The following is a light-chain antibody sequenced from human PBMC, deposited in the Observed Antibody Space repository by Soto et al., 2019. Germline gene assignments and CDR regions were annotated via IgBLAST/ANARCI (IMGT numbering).Light chain of an antibody. Sequence: DIQMTQSPSTLSASVGDRVSIACRASQSISSSLAWYQQKPGKAPKLLIYDASSLESGVPSRFSGSGSGTEFTLSINSPQPKDFATYYCQQYHRYSWTFGQGTKVEIK. CDR3: QQYHRYSWT. CDR1: QSISSS. J-gene: IGKJ1*01. V-gene: IGKV1-5*01. CDR2: DAS.